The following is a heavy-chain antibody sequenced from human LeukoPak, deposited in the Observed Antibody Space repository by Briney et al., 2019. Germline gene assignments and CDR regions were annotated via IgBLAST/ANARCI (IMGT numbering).Heavy chain of an antibody. CDR1: GGSISSGDYY. CDR3: ARVGYSYGFGSPDY. Sequence: PSETLSLTCTVSGGSISSGDYYWSWIRQPPGKGLEWIGYIYYSGSIYYNPSLKSRVTISVDTSKNQFSLKLSSVTGADTAVYYCARVGYSYGFGSPDYWGQGTLVTVSS. J-gene: IGHJ4*02. CDR2: IYYSGSI. D-gene: IGHD5-18*01. V-gene: IGHV4-30-4*02.